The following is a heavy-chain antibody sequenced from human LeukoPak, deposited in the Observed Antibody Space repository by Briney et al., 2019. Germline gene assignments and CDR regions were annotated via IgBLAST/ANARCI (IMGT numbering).Heavy chain of an antibody. CDR3: ARRGYGTQHVDY. V-gene: IGHV3-21*01. Sequence: GGSLRLSCAASGFTFSSYTMNWVRQAPGKGLEWVSSISSSSSYIYYADSVKGRFTISRDNAKNSLYLQMNSLRAEDTAVYYCARRGYGTQHVDYWGQGTLVTVSS. D-gene: IGHD1-14*01. J-gene: IGHJ4*02. CDR1: GFTFSSYT. CDR2: ISSSSSYI.